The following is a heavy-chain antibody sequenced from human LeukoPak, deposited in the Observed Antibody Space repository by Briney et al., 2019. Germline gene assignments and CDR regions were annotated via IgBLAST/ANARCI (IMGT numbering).Heavy chain of an antibody. CDR1: GFTFSSYA. CDR2: ISGSGGST. CDR3: ANVGSGSGIDY. D-gene: IGHD3-10*01. V-gene: IGHV3-23*01. J-gene: IGHJ4*02. Sequence: GGSLRLSCAASGFTFSSYAMSWVRQAPGKGLEWVSAISGSGGSTYYADSVKGRFTISRDNSKNTLYLQMNSLRAEDTAVYCCANVGSGSGIDYWGQGTLVTVSS.